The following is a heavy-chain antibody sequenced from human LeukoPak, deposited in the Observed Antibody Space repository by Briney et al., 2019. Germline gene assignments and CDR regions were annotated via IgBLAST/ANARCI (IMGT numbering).Heavy chain of an antibody. D-gene: IGHD6-13*01. J-gene: IGHJ4*02. CDR3: ARAVSDYSSPYFDY. CDR2: INPNSGGT. V-gene: IGHV1-2*02. CDR1: GYTFTGYY. Sequence: ASAKVSCKASGYTFTGYYMHWVRQAPGQGLEWMGWINPNSGGTNYAQKFQGRVTMTRDTSISTAYMELSRLRSDDTAVYYCARAVSDYSSPYFDYWGQGTLVTVSS.